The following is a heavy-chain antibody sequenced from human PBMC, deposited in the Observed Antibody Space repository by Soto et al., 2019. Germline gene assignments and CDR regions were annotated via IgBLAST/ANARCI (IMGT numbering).Heavy chain of an antibody. CDR3: AREYSRSCTCFDY. J-gene: IGHJ4*02. V-gene: IGHV3-30-3*01. CDR1: GLPFSPYI. Sequence: QVQLVESGGGVVQPGRSLRLSCATSGLPFSPYIMHWVRQAPGKGLEWVALISNDGNNKYYADSVKGRFTISRDNSKNTLYLPMHSLRTEDTAVYFCAREYSRSCTCFDYWGQGTLVTVSS. CDR2: ISNDGNNK. D-gene: IGHD6-13*01.